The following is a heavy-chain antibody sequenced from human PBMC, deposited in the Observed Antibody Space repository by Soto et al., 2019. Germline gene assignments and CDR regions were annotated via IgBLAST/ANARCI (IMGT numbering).Heavy chain of an antibody. CDR2: INPSNEVT. J-gene: IGHJ4*02. Sequence: ASVKVSCKTSGYTFSAYYVHWARRAPGRGFQWLGWINPSNEVTTFSEFFQGSITMTRDSAKNSLYLQMNSLRAEDTALYYCARDVWSRASGPPDSWGQGTLVTVSS. D-gene: IGHD3-10*01. V-gene: IGHV1-2*02. CDR3: ARDVWSRASGPPDS. CDR1: GYTFSAYY.